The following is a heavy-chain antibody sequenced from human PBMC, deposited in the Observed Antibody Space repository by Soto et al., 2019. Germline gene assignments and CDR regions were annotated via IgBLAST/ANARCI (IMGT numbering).Heavy chain of an antibody. CDR1: GFTFNSYA. CDR2: ISGSGGST. CDR3: AKAMAVAGTVAY. V-gene: IGHV3-23*01. D-gene: IGHD6-19*01. Sequence: EVQLLESGGGLVQPGGSLRLSCAASGFTFNSYAMSWVRQAPGKGLEWVSAISGSGGSTYYADSVKGRFTISRDNSKNTLYLQMNSLRAEDTAVYYCAKAMAVAGTVAYWGQGTLVTVSS. J-gene: IGHJ4*02.